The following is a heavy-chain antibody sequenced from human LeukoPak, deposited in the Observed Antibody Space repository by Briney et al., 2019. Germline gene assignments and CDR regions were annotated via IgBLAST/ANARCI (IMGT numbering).Heavy chain of an antibody. CDR3: ARDVDQQLARDYYYYYMDV. CDR1: GFTFSSYS. CDR2: ISSSSSYI. J-gene: IGHJ6*03. Sequence: GGSLRLSCADSGFTFSSYSMNWVRQAPGKGLEWVSSISSSSSYIFYADSMKGRFTISRDNAKNSLYLQMNSLRAEDTAVYYCARDVDQQLARDYYYYYMDVWGKGTTVTVSS. D-gene: IGHD6-13*01. V-gene: IGHV3-21*01.